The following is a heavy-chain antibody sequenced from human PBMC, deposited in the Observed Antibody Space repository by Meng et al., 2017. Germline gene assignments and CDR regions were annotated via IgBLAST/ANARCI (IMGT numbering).Heavy chain of an antibody. CDR2: IYTSGST. CDR1: GGSISSGSYY. CDR3: ASARGYSYGYVMSQDYYGMDV. Sequence: SETLSLTCTVSGGSISSGSYYWSWIRQPAGKGLEWIGRIYTSGSTNYNPSLKRRVTISVDTSKNQFSLTLRSVTAADTAVYYFASARGYSYGYVMSQDYYGMDVWGQGTMVTVSS. V-gene: IGHV4-61*02. J-gene: IGHJ6*02. D-gene: IGHD5-18*01.